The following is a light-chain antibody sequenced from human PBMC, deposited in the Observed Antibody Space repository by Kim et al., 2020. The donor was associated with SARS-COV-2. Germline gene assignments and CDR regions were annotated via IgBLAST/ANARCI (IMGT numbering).Light chain of an antibody. CDR1: SGSVSTTYY. J-gene: IGLJ3*02. CDR3: VLYISSGLKWV. CDR2: NTN. Sequence: QTVVTQEPSFSVSPGGTVTLTCGLSSGSVSTTYYPSWYQQTPGQAPRTLIYNTNIRSSGVPDRFSGSILGNKAVLTITGAQADDESDYYCVLYISSGLKWVFGGGTQLTVL. V-gene: IGLV8-61*01.